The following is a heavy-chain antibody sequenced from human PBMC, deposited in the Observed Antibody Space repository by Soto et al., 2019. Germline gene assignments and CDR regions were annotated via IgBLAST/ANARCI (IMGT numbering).Heavy chain of an antibody. J-gene: IGHJ5*02. CDR1: GGSISSYY. CDR2: IYYSGST. D-gene: IGHD6-6*01. V-gene: IGHV4-59*01. Sequence: PSETLSLTCTVSGGSISSYYWSWIRQPPGKGLEWIGYIYYSGSTNYNPSLKSRVTISVDTSKNQFSLKLSSVTAADTAVYYCARDRSSYSSSPWYNWFDPWGQGTLVTVSS. CDR3: ARDRSSYSSSPWYNWFDP.